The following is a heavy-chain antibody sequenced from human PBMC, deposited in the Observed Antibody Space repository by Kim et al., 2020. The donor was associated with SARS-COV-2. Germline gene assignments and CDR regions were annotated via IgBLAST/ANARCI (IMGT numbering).Heavy chain of an antibody. CDR3: ARDLGYSFDY. D-gene: IGHD2-21*01. Sequence: IFYADPVRSRLTISTDNPKNSLDLQMNSLSAEDTAVYYCARDLGYSFDYWGQGSLVTVSS. J-gene: IGHJ4*02. V-gene: IGHV3-48*04. CDR2: I.